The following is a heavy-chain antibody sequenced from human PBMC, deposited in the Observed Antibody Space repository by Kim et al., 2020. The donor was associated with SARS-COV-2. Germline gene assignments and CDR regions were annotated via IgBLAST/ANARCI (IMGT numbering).Heavy chain of an antibody. V-gene: IGHV3-64D*06. CDR3: VKGGSGSYSLGDY. CDR1: GFTFSSYA. Sequence: GGSLRLSCSASGFTFSSYAMHWVRQAPGKGLEYVSAISSNGGSTYYADSVKGRFTISRDNSKNTLYLQMSSLRAEDTAVYYCVKGGSGSYSLGDYWGQGTLVTVSS. J-gene: IGHJ4*02. D-gene: IGHD1-26*01. CDR2: ISSNGGST.